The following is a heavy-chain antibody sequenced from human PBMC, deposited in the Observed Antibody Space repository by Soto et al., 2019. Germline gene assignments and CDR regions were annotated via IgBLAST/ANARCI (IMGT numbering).Heavy chain of an antibody. D-gene: IGHD3-22*01. Sequence: SETLSLTCTVSGGSISSGDYYWSWIRQPPGKGLERIGYIYYSGSTYYNPSLKSRVTISVDTSKNQFSLKLSSVTAADTAVYYCARGRDYYDSSGYYFWVWFDPCGQGTLVT. CDR1: GGSISSGDYY. CDR2: IYYSGST. J-gene: IGHJ5*02. CDR3: ARGRDYYDSSGYYFWVWFDP. V-gene: IGHV4-30-4*01.